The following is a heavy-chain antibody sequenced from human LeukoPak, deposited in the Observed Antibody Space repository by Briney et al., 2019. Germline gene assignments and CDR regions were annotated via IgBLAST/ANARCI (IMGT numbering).Heavy chain of an antibody. Sequence: GGSLRLSCAASGFTFSSYSMNWVRQAPGKGLEWVSSISSSSSYIYYADPVKGRFTISRDNAKNSLYLQMNSLRAEDTAVYYCAREFGYCSGGSCYSFGHYFDYWGQGTLVTVSS. D-gene: IGHD2-15*01. CDR2: ISSSSSYI. CDR3: AREFGYCSGGSCYSFGHYFDY. CDR1: GFTFSSYS. J-gene: IGHJ4*02. V-gene: IGHV3-21*01.